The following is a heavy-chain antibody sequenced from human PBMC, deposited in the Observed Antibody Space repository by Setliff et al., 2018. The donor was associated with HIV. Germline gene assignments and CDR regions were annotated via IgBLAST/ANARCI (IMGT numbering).Heavy chain of an antibody. CDR1: GGSISSGSYY. CDR2: IYTSGST. V-gene: IGHV4-61*02. CDR3: AREDYYYYGMDV. J-gene: IGHJ6*02. Sequence: LSLTCTVSGGSISSGSYYWNWIRQPAGKGLEWIGRIYTSGSTNYNPSLKSRVAISVDTSKNQFSLKLSSVTAADTAVYYCAREDYYYYGMDVWGQGTTVTVSS.